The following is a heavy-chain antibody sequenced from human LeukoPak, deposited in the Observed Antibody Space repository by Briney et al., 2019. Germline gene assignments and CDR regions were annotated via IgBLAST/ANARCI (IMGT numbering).Heavy chain of an antibody. J-gene: IGHJ3*02. V-gene: IGHV3-53*01. CDR1: GLTVSSTS. D-gene: IGHD1-26*01. CDR2: FLSDGRI. CDR3: GSYRRAYDI. Sequence: GGSLRLSCAASGLTVSSTSMTWVRQAPGKGLERVSDFLSDGRIYYADSVKGRFTISKDSSQNTVNLQMDNLRAEDTATYYCGSYRRAYDIWGQGTVVTVAS.